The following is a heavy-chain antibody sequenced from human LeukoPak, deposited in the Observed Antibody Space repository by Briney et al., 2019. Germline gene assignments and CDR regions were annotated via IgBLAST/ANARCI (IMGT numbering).Heavy chain of an antibody. D-gene: IGHD3-22*01. Sequence: GGSLRLSCAASGFTFSSYAMSWVRQAPGKGLEWVSTISGSGGSTYYTDSVKGRFTISRDNSHKTLYLQMNSPRAEDTAVYYCAKDREMYFYDSSGYRDALHIWGQGTKVTVSS. J-gene: IGHJ3*02. CDR3: AKDREMYFYDSSGYRDALHI. CDR2: ISGSGGST. V-gene: IGHV3-23*01. CDR1: GFTFSSYA.